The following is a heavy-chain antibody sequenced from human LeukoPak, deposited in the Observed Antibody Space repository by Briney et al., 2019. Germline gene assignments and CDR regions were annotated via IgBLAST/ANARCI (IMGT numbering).Heavy chain of an antibody. V-gene: IGHV3-33*01. Sequence: PGGSLRLSCAASGFTFRVYAMHWVRQTPGKGLEWVAVIWSDENNKHYADSVKGRFTISRDNSKNTVYLQMNSLRAEDTAVYYCAREFEATGFWALDYWGQGTLVTASS. CDR1: GFTFRVYA. CDR3: AREFEATGFWALDY. CDR2: IWSDENNK. D-gene: IGHD3-16*01. J-gene: IGHJ4*02.